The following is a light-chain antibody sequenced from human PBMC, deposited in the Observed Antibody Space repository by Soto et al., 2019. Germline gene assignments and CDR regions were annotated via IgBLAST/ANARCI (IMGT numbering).Light chain of an antibody. CDR3: LQVYSFPRT. CDR2: AAS. Sequence: DIQMTQSPSSVSASVGDRITITCRARQVIGGRLAWFQQKPGKAPQYLIQAASILQSGVPSRFSGSGSGTEFILTINNLQPEDFASYFCLQVYSFPRTFGLGTKVEI. CDR1: QVIGGR. J-gene: IGKJ1*01. V-gene: IGKV1-12*01.